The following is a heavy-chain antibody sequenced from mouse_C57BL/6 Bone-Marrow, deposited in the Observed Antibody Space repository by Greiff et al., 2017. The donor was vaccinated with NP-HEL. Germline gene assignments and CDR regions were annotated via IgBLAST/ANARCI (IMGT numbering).Heavy chain of an antibody. Sequence: EVKLVESGGGLVQPGGSLKLSCAASGFTFSDYYMYWVRQTPEKRLEWVAYISNGGGSTYYPDTVKGRFTISRDNAKNTLYLQMSRLKSEDTAMYYGARRDYYGSSYETWFAYWGQGTLVTVSA. CDR1: GFTFSDYY. V-gene: IGHV5-12*01. J-gene: IGHJ3*01. D-gene: IGHD1-1*01. CDR3: ARRDYYGSSYETWFAY. CDR2: ISNGGGST.